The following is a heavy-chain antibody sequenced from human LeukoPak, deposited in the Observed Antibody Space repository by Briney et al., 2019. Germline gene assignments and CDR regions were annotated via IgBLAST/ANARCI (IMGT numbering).Heavy chain of an antibody. CDR1: GFTFSNYW. J-gene: IGHJ4*02. CDR3: AKGGATVIDY. D-gene: IGHD4-17*01. Sequence: TGGSLRLSCAASGFTFSNYWMHWVRQAPGKGLVWVSRINSDGSSTTSADSVKGRFTISRDNAKNTLYLQMNSLRAEDTAVYYCAKGGATVIDYWGRAPWSPSPQ. V-gene: IGHV3-74*01. CDR2: INSDGSST.